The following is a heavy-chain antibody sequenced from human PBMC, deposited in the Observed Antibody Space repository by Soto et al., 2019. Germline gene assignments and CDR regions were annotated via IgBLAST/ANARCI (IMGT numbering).Heavy chain of an antibody. V-gene: IGHV2-5*01. Sequence: SGPTLVNPTQTLTLTCTFSGFSLSTSGVGVGWIRQPPGKALEWLALIYWNDDKRYSPSLKSRLTITKDTSKNQVVLTMTNMDPVDTATYYCAHRRGDTAMVYFDYWGQGTLVTVSS. CDR1: GFSLSTSGVG. CDR3: AHRRGDTAMVYFDY. CDR2: IYWNDDK. J-gene: IGHJ4*02. D-gene: IGHD5-18*01.